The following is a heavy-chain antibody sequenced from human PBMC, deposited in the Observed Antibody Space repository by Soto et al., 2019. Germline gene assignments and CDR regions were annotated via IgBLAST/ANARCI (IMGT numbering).Heavy chain of an antibody. CDR3: AHRAVLCSGGTCYSHPFDF. CDR1: GFSLTTTGVG. J-gene: IGHJ4*02. CDR2: IYWDDDK. V-gene: IGHV2-5*02. Sequence: QITLKESGPTLVKPTQTLTLTCTFSGFSLTTTGVGVGWIRQPPGKALEWLAIIYWDDDKRYSPSLKSRLTITTDTSKYQVVLTMTNMDPVDTATYFCAHRAVLCSGGTCYSHPFDFWGQGTLVTVSS. D-gene: IGHD2-15*01.